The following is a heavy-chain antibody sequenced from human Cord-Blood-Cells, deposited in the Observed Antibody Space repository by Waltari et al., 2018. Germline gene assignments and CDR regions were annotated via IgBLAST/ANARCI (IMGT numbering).Heavy chain of an antibody. CDR2: IYYSGST. CDR3: ARLDGDRDY. Sequence: QLQLQESGPGLVKPSETLSLTCTVSGGSISSSSYYWGWIRQPPGKGLEWIGSIYYSGSTYYNPSLTSRVTISVDTSKNQFSLKLSAVTAADTAVYYCARLDGDRDYWGQGTLVTVSS. V-gene: IGHV4-39*07. J-gene: IGHJ4*02. D-gene: IGHD7-27*01. CDR1: GGSISSSSYY.